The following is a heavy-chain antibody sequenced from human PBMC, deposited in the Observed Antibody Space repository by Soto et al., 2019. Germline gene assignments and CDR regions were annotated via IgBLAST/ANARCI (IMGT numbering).Heavy chain of an antibody. CDR2: IIPIFGTA. Sequence: QVQLVQSGAEVKKPGSSVKVSCKASGGTFSSYAISWVRQAPGQGLEWMGGIIPIFGTANYAQKFQGRVTITADESSSTAYMELSSLRSEDTAVYYCAVLDPEIKGVGYFDYWGQGTLVTVSS. V-gene: IGHV1-69*01. J-gene: IGHJ4*02. CDR1: GGTFSSYA. D-gene: IGHD3-3*01. CDR3: AVLDPEIKGVGYFDY.